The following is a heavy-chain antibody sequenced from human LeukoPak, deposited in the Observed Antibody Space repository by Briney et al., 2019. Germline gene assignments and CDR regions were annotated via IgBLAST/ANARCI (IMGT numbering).Heavy chain of an antibody. J-gene: IGHJ4*02. CDR1: GFTFSSYA. Sequence: GSLRLSCAASGFTFSSYAMSWVRPAPGKGLEWVSAISGSGGSTYYADSVKGRFTISRDNSKNTLYLQMNSLRAEDTALYYCAKRGRGGRFGELSFGYFDYWGQGTLVTVSS. CDR2: ISGSGGST. CDR3: AKRGRGGRFGELSFGYFDY. V-gene: IGHV3-23*01. D-gene: IGHD3-10*01.